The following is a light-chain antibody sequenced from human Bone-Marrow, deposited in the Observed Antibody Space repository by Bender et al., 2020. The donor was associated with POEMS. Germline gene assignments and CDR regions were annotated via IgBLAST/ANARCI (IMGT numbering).Light chain of an antibody. V-gene: IGLV2-11*01. CDR1: SRDVGYYDY. CDR3: SSWDDSLRGQVV. Sequence: QSALAQPRSVSGSPGQSVTISCTGTSRDVGYYDYVSWYRQYPGKAPKLLIYDFSKRPSGVPDRFSGSRSTNTASLTISDIQSEDEGDYYCSSWDDSLRGQVVFGGGTKLTVL. J-gene: IGLJ2*01. CDR2: DFS.